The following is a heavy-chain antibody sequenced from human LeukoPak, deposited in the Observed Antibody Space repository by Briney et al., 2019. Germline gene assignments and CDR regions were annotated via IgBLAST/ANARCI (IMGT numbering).Heavy chain of an antibody. D-gene: IGHD1-14*01. J-gene: IGHJ4*02. Sequence: GGSLRLSCAASGFTFSSCGFNWVRQAPGKGLEWVSSIGPTGTDRYYADSVRDRFTISRDNAKNSMYLQMDSLRDEDTAVYYCATETIGRHYDYWGQGTLLTVSS. V-gene: IGHV3-21*01. CDR1: GFTFSSCG. CDR2: IGPTGTDR. CDR3: ATETIGRHYDY.